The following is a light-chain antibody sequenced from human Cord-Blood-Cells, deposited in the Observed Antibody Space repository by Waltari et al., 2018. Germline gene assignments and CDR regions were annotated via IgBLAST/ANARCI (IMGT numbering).Light chain of an antibody. Sequence: SSELTPPSSVSVSPGQTARITCSGDVLAKKYARWFQQKPGQAPVLVIYKDSERPSGIPERFSGSSSGTTVTLTISGAQVEDEADYYCYSAADNNLVFGGGTKLTVL. V-gene: IGLV3-27*01. CDR3: YSAADNNLV. CDR1: VLAKKY. CDR2: KDS. J-gene: IGLJ3*02.